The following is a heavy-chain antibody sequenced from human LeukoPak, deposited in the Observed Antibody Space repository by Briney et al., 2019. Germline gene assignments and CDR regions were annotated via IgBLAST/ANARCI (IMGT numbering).Heavy chain of an antibody. V-gene: IGHV3-7*01. CDR2: IKQDGSEK. CDR3: AREGDSGYVELDS. Sequence: PGGSLRLSCVASGFTFSSRDWMTWVRQAPGKGLEWVANIKQDGSEKNYVDSVKGRFTISRDNAKNSVDLQMNSLRAEDTAVYYCAREGDSGYVELDSWGQGTLVTVSS. J-gene: IGHJ4*02. CDR1: GFTFSSRDW. D-gene: IGHD5-12*01.